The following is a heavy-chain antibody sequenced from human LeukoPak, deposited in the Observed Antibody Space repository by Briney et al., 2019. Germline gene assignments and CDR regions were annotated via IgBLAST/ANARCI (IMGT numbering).Heavy chain of an antibody. Sequence: SETLSLTCTVSGGSISSYHWSWIRQPAGKGLEWIGHIYTPGSTKYNPSLKSRVTMSVDTSKNQFSLKLSSVTAADTAVYYCARTGGPTYKSAWYIWGQGTVVTVSS. CDR1: GGSISSYH. CDR3: ARTGGPTYKSAWYI. CDR2: IYTPGST. D-gene: IGHD6-19*01. V-gene: IGHV4-4*07. J-gene: IGHJ3*02.